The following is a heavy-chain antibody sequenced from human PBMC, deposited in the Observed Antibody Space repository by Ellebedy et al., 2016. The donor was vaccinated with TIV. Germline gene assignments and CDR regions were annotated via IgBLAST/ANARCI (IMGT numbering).Heavy chain of an antibody. V-gene: IGHV1-46*01. CDR3: AKMRTEPD. CDR2: INPSGNIT. Sequence: AASVKVSCKASGYTFTSYYIHWVRQAPGQGLEWMGTINPSGNITSYAQNFQGRVTMTRDTSTSTVDMEVSSLRSDETAVYYCAKMRTEPDWGQGTLVTVSS. CDR1: GYTFTSYY. D-gene: IGHD1-14*01. J-gene: IGHJ1*01.